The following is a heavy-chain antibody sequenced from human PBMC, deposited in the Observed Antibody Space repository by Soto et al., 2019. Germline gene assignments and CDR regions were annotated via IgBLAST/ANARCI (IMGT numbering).Heavy chain of an antibody. D-gene: IGHD3-3*01. V-gene: IGHV4-39*01. J-gene: IGHJ6*03. Sequence: QLQLQESGPGLVKPSETLSLTCTVSGGSISSSSYYWGWIRQPPGKGLEWIGSIYYSGSTYYNPSLKSRVTISVDTSKNQFSLKLSSVTAADTAVYYCAHTYYDFWSGYSDYYYYMDVWGKGTTVTVSS. CDR1: GGSISSSSYY. CDR3: AHTYYDFWSGYSDYYYYMDV. CDR2: IYYSGST.